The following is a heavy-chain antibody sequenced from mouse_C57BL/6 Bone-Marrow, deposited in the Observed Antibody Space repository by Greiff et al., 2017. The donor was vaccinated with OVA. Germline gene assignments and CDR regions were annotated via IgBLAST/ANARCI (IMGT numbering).Heavy chain of an antibody. CDR1: GYSFTGYF. CDR2: INPSDGDT. Sequence: VQLQQSGPELVKPGDSVKISCMASGYSFTGYFMNWVMQSHGKSLEWIGRINPSDGDTFYNQKFKGKATLTVDKSSSTAHMELRSLTSEDSAVYFCARRFYGSSLSMEDWGQGTSVTVAT. CDR3: ARRFYGSSLSMED. D-gene: IGHD1-1*01. V-gene: IGHV1-20*01. J-gene: IGHJ4*01.